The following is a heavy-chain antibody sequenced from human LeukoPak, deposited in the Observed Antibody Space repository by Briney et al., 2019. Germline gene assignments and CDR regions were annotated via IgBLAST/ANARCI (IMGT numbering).Heavy chain of an antibody. D-gene: IGHD6-19*01. CDR3: ARHSVGGSGWYLTRYYFDY. V-gene: IGHV4-39*01. Sequence: SETLSLTCTVSGGSISSSSYYWGWIRQPPGKGLEWIGSIYYSGSTYYNPSLKSRVTISVDTSKNQFSLKLSSVTAADTAVYYCARHSVGGSGWYLTRYYFDYWGQGTLVTVSS. CDR1: GGSISSSSYY. J-gene: IGHJ4*02. CDR2: IYYSGST.